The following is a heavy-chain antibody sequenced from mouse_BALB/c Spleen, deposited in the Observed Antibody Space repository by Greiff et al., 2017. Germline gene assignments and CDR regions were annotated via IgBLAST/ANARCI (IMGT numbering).Heavy chain of an antibody. Sequence: EVKLQQSGPGLVKPSQSLSLTCSVTGYSITSGYYWNWIRQFPGNKLEWMGYISYDGSNNYNPSLKNRISITRDTSKNQFFLKLNSVTTEDTATYYCAREELGQLAYWGQGTLVTVSA. D-gene: IGHD4-1*01. CDR2: ISYDGSN. J-gene: IGHJ3*01. CDR1: GYSITSGYY. CDR3: AREELGQLAY. V-gene: IGHV3-6*02.